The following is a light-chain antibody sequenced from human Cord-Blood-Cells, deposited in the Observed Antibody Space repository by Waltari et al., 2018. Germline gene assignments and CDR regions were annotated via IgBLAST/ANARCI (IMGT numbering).Light chain of an antibody. V-gene: IGLV1-47*01. Sequence: QSVLTQPPSASGTPGQRVTIPCSGSSSNIGSNYVYWYQQLPGTAPKRPIYRNNQRPSGVPDRFSGSKSGTSASLAISGLRSEDEADYYCAAWDDSLSGWVFGGGTKLTVL. CDR3: AAWDDSLSGWV. J-gene: IGLJ3*02. CDR2: RNN. CDR1: SSNIGSNY.